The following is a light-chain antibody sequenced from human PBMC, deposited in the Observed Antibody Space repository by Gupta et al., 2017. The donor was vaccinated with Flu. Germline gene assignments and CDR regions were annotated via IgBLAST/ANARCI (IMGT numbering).Light chain of an antibody. J-gene: IGKJ3*01. CDR2: AAS. CDR3: QQSDSNPLFT. Sequence: DIQMTQSPSSLSASVGDRVTITCRASQSISSYLNWYQQKPGKAPKLLIYAASSWQSGVPSRFSGSGSGTDLTLTISSRQPEDFATYYCQQSDSNPLFTFGHGTKVDIK. V-gene: IGKV1-39*01. CDR1: QSISSY.